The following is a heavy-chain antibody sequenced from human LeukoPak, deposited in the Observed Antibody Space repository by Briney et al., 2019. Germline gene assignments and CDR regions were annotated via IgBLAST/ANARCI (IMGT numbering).Heavy chain of an antibody. CDR3: ATLSSGRIFDI. D-gene: IGHD6-19*01. CDR2: ISWNSGSI. CDR1: GFTFDDYA. V-gene: IGHV3-9*01. J-gene: IGHJ3*02. Sequence: GRSLRLSCAASGFTFDDYAMHWVRQAPGKGLEWVSGISWNSGSIGYADSVKGRFTISRDNAKNSLYLQMNSLRAEDTALYYCATLSSGRIFDIWGQGKMATVSS.